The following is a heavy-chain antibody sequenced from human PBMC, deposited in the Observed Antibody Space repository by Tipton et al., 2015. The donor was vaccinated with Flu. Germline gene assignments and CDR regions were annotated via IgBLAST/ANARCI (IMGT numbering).Heavy chain of an antibody. J-gene: IGHJ6*02. CDR2: IYYSGST. Sequence: TLSLTCSVSGGSVTSVTYYWGWVRQPPGKGLEWIGSIYYSGSTYYNPSLKTRATISVDTSKNQFSLKLSSVTAADTAVYYCAREGHIVATTSGMDVWGQGTTVTVFS. CDR1: GGSVTSVTYY. V-gene: IGHV4-39*07. CDR3: AREGHIVATTSGMDV. D-gene: IGHD5-12*01.